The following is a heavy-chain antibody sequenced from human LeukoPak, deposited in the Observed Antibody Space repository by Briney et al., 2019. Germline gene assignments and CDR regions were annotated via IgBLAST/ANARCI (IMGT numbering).Heavy chain of an antibody. V-gene: IGHV3-30*03. Sequence: GGSLRLSCAASGFTFSSYSMNWVRQAPGKGLEWVAVMSYDGGNKNYADSVKDRFTISRDNSKNTLFLQMSSLRPEDTAVYYCARYRHLGYWGQGTLVTVSS. J-gene: IGHJ4*02. CDR2: MSYDGGNK. CDR1: GFTFSSYS. CDR3: ARYRHLGY.